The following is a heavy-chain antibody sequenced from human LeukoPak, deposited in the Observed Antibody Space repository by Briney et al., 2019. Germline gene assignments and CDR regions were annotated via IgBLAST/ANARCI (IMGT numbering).Heavy chain of an antibody. CDR1: GFTFSSYA. CDR3: AKGLDGSGSYPY. Sequence: GGSLRLSCAASGFTFSSYAMNWVRQAPGKGLEWVSGISGSGGSTYYADSVRGRFTISRDNFKNTLYPQMNSLRAEDTAVYYCAKGLDGSGSYPYWGQGTLVTVSS. D-gene: IGHD3-10*01. CDR2: ISGSGGST. J-gene: IGHJ4*02. V-gene: IGHV3-23*01.